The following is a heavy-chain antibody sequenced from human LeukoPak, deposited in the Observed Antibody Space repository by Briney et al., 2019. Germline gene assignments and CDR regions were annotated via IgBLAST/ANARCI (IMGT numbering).Heavy chain of an antibody. J-gene: IGHJ5*02. V-gene: IGHV4-39*01. CDR3: ARQGDYGDLNWFDP. Sequence: PSETLSLTCTVSGGSISSSSYYWGWIRQPPGKGLEWIGSIYYSGSTYYNPSLKSRVTISVDTSKNQFSLKLSSVTAADTAVYYCARQGDYGDLNWFDPWGQGTLVTVSS. CDR2: IYYSGST. D-gene: IGHD4-17*01. CDR1: GGSISSSSYY.